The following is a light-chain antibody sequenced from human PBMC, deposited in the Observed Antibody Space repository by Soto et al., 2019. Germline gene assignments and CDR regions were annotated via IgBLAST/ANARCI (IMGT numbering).Light chain of an antibody. V-gene: IGKV3-20*01. CDR3: QQYDRLPIT. J-gene: IGKJ5*01. CDR2: RAS. Sequence: EIVLTQSPGTLSLSPGERATLSCRASQSISTAYLTWYQQKPGQAPRLLIYRASKRATGIPDRFSGSESGTDFTLTISRLEPEDFAVYYCQQYDRLPITFGQGTRLELK. CDR1: QSISTAY.